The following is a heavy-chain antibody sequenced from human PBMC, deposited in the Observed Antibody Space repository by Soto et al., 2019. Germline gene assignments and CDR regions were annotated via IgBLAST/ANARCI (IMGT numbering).Heavy chain of an antibody. V-gene: IGHV4-39*01. D-gene: IGHD3-22*01. CDR1: GGAISSSSYY. CDR2: IYSLGNT. CDR3: ARPIYDSSGYYYDY. J-gene: IGHJ4*02. Sequence: QMQLQESGPGLVKPSETLSLTCTVSGGAISSSSYYWGWIRQPPGQGLEWLGTIYSLGNTYYNPSIKSRVSISVDKSKSQLFLKLSSVTAPDTAVYYCARPIYDSSGYYYDYWGQGTLVTVSS.